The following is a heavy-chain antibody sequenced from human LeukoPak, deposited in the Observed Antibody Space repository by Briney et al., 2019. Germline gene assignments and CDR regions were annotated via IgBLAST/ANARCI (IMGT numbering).Heavy chain of an antibody. CDR1: GGSISSSSYY. J-gene: IGHJ4*02. Sequence: SETLSLTCTVSGGSISSSSYYWGWIRQPPGKGLEWIGSIYYSGSTYYNPSLKSRVTISVDTSKNQFSLKLSSVTAADTAVYYCARHAGTTTYPDYWGQGTLVTVSS. CDR2: IYYSGST. CDR3: ARHAGTTTYPDY. D-gene: IGHD1-7*01. V-gene: IGHV4-39*01.